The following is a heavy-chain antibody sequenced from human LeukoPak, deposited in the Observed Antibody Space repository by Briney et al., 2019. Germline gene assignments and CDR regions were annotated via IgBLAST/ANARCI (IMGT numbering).Heavy chain of an antibody. V-gene: IGHV4-59*01. D-gene: IGHD1-7*01. Sequence: SENLSFTSTVSGGSISSYYWSWIRQPPGKELKWIGYIYYSGRNKNNRSLKSRVTISVDALQTQFTLKLNSVTAADTAVYYCARGSRELYYFDCWGQGTLVTVSS. CDR2: IYYSGRN. J-gene: IGHJ4*02. CDR1: GGSISSYY. CDR3: ARGSRELYYFDC.